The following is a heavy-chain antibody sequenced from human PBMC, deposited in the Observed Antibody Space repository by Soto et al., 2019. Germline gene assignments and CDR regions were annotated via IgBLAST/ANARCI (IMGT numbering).Heavy chain of an antibody. V-gene: IGHV3-23*01. CDR2: ISVSGGST. CDR3: AKSLGYCGGGSCYSNSFDY. D-gene: IGHD2-15*01. Sequence: SLRLSCAASGFTFSSYAMNWVRQAPGKGLEWVSGISVSGGSTYYADSVKGRFTISRDSSKNTLYLQMNSLRAEDTAVYYCAKSLGYCGGGSCYSNSFDYWGQGTLVTVSS. CDR1: GFTFSSYA. J-gene: IGHJ4*02.